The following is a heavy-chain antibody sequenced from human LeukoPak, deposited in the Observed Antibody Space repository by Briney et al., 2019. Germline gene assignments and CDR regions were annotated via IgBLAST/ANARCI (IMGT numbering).Heavy chain of an antibody. D-gene: IGHD3-10*01. Sequence: PSETLSLTCTVSGGSISSYYWSWIRQPPGKGLEWIGYIYYSGSTNYNPSLKSRVTRSVDTSKNQFSLKLSSVTAADTAVYYCARGTRGWFGELPFDPWGQGTLVTVSS. CDR1: GGSISSYY. J-gene: IGHJ5*02. CDR3: ARGTRGWFGELPFDP. CDR2: IYYSGST. V-gene: IGHV4-59*01.